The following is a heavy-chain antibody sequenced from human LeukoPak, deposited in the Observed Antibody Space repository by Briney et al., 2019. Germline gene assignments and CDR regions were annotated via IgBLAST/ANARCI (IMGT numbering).Heavy chain of an antibody. V-gene: IGHV4-39*01. D-gene: IGHD3-10*01. J-gene: IGHJ4*02. Sequence: SETLSLTCTVSGGSISSRNYYWGWIRQSPGKGLEWIGSISYSGTTYYSPSLTSRVTMTVDTSKNRFSLNLKAVTAADTAVYYCTKYYWESTPLHFDSWGQGTLVTVSS. CDR2: ISYSGTT. CDR3: TKYYWESTPLHFDS. CDR1: GGSISSRNYY.